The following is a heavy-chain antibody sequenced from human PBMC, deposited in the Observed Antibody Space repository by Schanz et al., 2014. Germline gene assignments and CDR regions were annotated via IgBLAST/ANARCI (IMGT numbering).Heavy chain of an antibody. V-gene: IGHV3-74*01. CDR2: IYMDGSGR. J-gene: IGHJ1*01. Sequence: EVQLVESGGVVVQPGGSLRLSCAASGFTFSRYWMQWVRQAPGKGLVWVSRIYMDGSGRDYGDSVKGRFTVSRDNAKNSLYLQMDSLRAEDTAVYYCARDTAQSCIGPSCFEYFQHWGQGALVTVSS. CDR3: ARDTAQSCIGPSCFEYFQH. CDR1: GFTFSRYW. D-gene: IGHD2-2*01.